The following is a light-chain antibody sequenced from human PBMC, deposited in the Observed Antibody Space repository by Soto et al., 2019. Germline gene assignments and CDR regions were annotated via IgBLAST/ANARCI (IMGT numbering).Light chain of an antibody. CDR3: LQHNSYPPWT. CDR1: QGVSSW. Sequence: DIQMTQSPPSVSASVGDRVTTTCRASQGVSSWLAWFQQKPGKAAKRLIYAASSLQSGVPSRLSSSGSGTEFTLTITSLQPEDFATYYCLQHNSYPPWTFGQGTKLEI. CDR2: AAS. J-gene: IGKJ1*01. V-gene: IGKV1-17*03.